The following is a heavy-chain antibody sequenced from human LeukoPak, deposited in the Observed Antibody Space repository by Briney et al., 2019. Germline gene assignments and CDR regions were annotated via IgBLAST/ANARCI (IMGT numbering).Heavy chain of an antibody. J-gene: IGHJ4*02. Sequence: GGSLRLSCATSGFSFNTYSMNWVRQAPGKGLEWVSSISSSSTDMYYADSVKGRFTVSRDNAKNSLYLQINSLRAEDTAVYYCARDPTQWLRYGHFDYWGQGTLVAVSS. CDR3: ARDPTQWLRYGHFDY. V-gene: IGHV3-21*01. CDR2: ISSSSTDM. D-gene: IGHD5-12*01. CDR1: GFSFNTYS.